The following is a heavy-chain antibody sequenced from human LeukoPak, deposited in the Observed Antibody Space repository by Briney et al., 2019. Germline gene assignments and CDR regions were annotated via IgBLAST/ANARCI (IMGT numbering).Heavy chain of an antibody. CDR2: IYHSGST. D-gene: IGHD6-19*01. J-gene: IGHJ4*02. CDR1: GGSISSSSYY. V-gene: IGHV4-39*01. CDR3: ARLAVAGTIDY. Sequence: PSETLSLTCTVSGGSISSSSYYWGWIRQPPGKGLEWIGSIYHSGSTYYNPSLKSRVTISVDTSKNQFSLKLSSVTAADTAVYYCARLAVAGTIDYWGQGTLVTVSS.